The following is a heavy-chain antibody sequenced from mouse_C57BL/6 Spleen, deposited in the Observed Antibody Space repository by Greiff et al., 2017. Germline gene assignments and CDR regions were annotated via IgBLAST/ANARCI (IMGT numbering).Heavy chain of an antibody. CDR3: ARRLTGTIYFDY. CDR2: IYPGDGDT. Sequence: VQLQQSGAELVKPGASVKISCKASGYAFRSYWMNWVKQRPGKGLEWIGQIYPGDGDTNYNGKFKGKATLTADKSSSTAYMQLSSLTSEDSAFYFCARRLTGTIYFDYWGQGTTLTVSS. CDR1: GYAFRSYW. D-gene: IGHD4-1*01. J-gene: IGHJ2*01. V-gene: IGHV1-80*01.